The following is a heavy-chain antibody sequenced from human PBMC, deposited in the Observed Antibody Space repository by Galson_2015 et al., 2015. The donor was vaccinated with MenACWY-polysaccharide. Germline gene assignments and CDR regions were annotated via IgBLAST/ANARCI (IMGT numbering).Heavy chain of an antibody. D-gene: IGHD2-15*01. CDR1: GFTFDDYA. Sequence: SLRLSCAASGFTFDDYAMHWVRQAPGKGLEWVSGISWNSASTGYADSVKGRFTISRDNAKNSLYLQMNSLRVEDTALYYCAKDILRAQYCSGGRCYTEGAFQIWGQGTMVTVSS. CDR2: ISWNSAST. V-gene: IGHV3-9*01. CDR3: AKDILRAQYCSGGRCYTEGAFQI. J-gene: IGHJ3*02.